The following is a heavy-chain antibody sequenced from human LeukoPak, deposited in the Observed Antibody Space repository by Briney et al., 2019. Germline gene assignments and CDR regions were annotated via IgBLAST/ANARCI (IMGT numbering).Heavy chain of an antibody. CDR3: ARGGIRYFDWLFDY. CDR2: IYYSGST. CDR1: GGSISSYY. J-gene: IGHJ4*02. V-gene: IGHV4-59*01. D-gene: IGHD3-9*01. Sequence: SETLSLTCTVSGGSISSYYWSWIRQPPGKGLEWIGYIYYSGSTNYNPSLKSRVTIPVDTSKNQFSLKLSSVTAADTAVYYCARGGIRYFDWLFDYWGQGTLVTVSS.